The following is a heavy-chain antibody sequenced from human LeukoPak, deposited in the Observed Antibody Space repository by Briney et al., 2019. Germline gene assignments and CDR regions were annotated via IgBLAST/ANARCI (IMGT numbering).Heavy chain of an antibody. CDR2: INTDTGNP. CDR1: RYTFTTYA. CDR3: ARGTYGGNSGDTFDI. Sequence: ASVKVSCKASRYTFTTYAMNWVRQAPGQGLEWMGWINTDTGNPTYAQGFTGRFVFSLDTSVSTAYLQISSLKAEDTAVYYCARGTYGGNSGDTFDIWGQGTMVTVSS. J-gene: IGHJ3*02. V-gene: IGHV7-4-1*02. D-gene: IGHD4-23*01.